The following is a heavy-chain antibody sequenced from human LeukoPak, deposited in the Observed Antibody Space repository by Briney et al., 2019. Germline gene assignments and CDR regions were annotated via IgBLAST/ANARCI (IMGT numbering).Heavy chain of an antibody. J-gene: IGHJ4*02. CDR1: GFTFSSYE. D-gene: IGHD3-10*01. CDR3: ARAFGSGSYSF. V-gene: IGHV3-48*03. Sequence: GGSLRLSCAASGFTFSSYEMNWVRQAPGKGLEWVSYISDSGTTKYYADSVKGRITISRDNAKNSLYLQMSSLRAEDTAVYYCARAFGSGSYSFWGQGTLVSVSS. CDR2: ISDSGTTK.